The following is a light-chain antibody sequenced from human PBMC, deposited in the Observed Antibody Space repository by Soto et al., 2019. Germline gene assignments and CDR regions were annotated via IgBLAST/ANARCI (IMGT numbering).Light chain of an antibody. J-gene: IGKJ4*01. V-gene: IGKV1-9*01. CDR1: QGISSY. Sequence: DIQLTHSPSFLSASVLYIVTITFRASQGISSYLAWYQQKPGKAPKLLIYAASTLQSGVPSRFSGSGSGTEFTLTISSLQPEDFATYYCQQLNSYPLNFGGGTKVDIK. CDR2: AAS. CDR3: QQLNSYPLN.